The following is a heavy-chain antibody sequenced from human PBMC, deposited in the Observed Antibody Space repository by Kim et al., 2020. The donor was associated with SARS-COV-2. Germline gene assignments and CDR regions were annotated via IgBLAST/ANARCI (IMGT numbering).Heavy chain of an antibody. Sequence: SVKVSCKASGGTFSSYAISWVRQAPGQGLEWMGRIIPILGIANYAQKFQGRVTITADKSTSTAYMELSSLRSEDTAVYYCARDFPSRRPVVTAIPTYFDYWGQGTLVTVSS. CDR3: ARDFPSRRPVVTAIPTYFDY. CDR1: GGTFSSYA. CDR2: IIPILGIA. D-gene: IGHD2-21*02. V-gene: IGHV1-69*04. J-gene: IGHJ4*02.